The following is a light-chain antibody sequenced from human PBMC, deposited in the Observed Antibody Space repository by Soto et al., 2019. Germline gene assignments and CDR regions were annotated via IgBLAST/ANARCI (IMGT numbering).Light chain of an antibody. V-gene: IGLV2-14*01. CDR1: SSDIGRYNY. Sequence: QSVLTQPASVSGSPGQSITISCTGTSSDIGRYNYVSWYQQHPGKAPKLMIYDVSNRPSGISNRFSGSKSGNTASLTISGLQAEDEADYYCSSYTSSSTPCVFGTGTKVTVL. CDR3: SSYTSSSTPCV. CDR2: DVS. J-gene: IGLJ1*01.